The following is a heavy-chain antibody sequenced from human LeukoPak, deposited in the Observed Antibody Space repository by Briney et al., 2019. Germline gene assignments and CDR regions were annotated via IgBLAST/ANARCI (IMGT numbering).Heavy chain of an antibody. Sequence: ASMKVSCKASGYTFRNYGISWVRQAPGQGLEWMGWIRTDNGNTDYAENFQGRVTMTTDTSKNIVYMQLRSLRSDDTAVYYCAREQYYDFWSGSWDYWGQGTLVTVS. V-gene: IGHV1-18*01. D-gene: IGHD3-3*01. J-gene: IGHJ4*02. CDR1: GYTFRNYG. CDR2: IRTDNGNT. CDR3: AREQYYDFWSGSWDY.